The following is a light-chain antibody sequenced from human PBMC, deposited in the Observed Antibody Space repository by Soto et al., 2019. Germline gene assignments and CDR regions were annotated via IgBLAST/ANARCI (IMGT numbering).Light chain of an antibody. Sequence: DIQMTQSPSTLSASVGDRVTITCRASQSISRSLAWYQQKPGKAPSLLIYDASSLEGGVPSRFSGSGFWTEFTLTITNLQPADFATYYCQQYSDFLISFGPGTTVDFK. CDR2: DAS. CDR3: QQYSDFLIS. CDR1: QSISRS. J-gene: IGKJ3*01. V-gene: IGKV1-5*01.